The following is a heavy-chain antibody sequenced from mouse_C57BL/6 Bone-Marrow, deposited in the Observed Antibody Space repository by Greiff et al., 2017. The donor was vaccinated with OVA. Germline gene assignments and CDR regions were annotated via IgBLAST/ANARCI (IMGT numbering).Heavy chain of an antibody. CDR3: ARDLRGWYFDV. Sequence: EVKLMESGGGLVKPGGSLKLSCAASGFTFSSYAMSWVRQTPEKRLEWVATISDGGSYTYYPDNVKGRFTISRDYAKNNPYLQMSHLKSEDTAMYYCARDLRGWYFDVWGTGTTVTVSS. CDR1: GFTFSSYA. V-gene: IGHV5-4*01. CDR2: ISDGGSYT. D-gene: IGHD1-1*01. J-gene: IGHJ1*03.